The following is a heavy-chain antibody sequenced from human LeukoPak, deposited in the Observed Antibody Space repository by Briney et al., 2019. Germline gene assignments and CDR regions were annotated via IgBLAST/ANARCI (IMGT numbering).Heavy chain of an antibody. CDR1: GFTFSIYW. V-gene: IGHV3-7*01. CDR3: ARVGGRSSSFDP. J-gene: IGHJ5*02. CDR2: IKQDGSEK. D-gene: IGHD1-26*01. Sequence: GGSLRLSCAASGFTFSIYWMTWVRQAPGKGLEWVANIKQDGSEKYHMDSVKGRFTISRDNAKNSLYLQMNSLRVEDTAVYYCARVGGRSSSFDPWGQGTLVTVS.